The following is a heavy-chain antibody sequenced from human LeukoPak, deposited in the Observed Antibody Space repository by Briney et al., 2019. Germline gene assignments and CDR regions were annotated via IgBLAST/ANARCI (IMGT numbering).Heavy chain of an antibody. D-gene: IGHD3-3*01. CDR2: IKRKADGETT. CDR3: TTGGYDSANSYYSLFDN. J-gene: IGHJ4*02. V-gene: IGHV3-15*07. Sequence: PGGSLRLSCAASGFSFNDAWMNWVRQAPGKGLEWVGRIKRKADGETTDYAAPVKDRFTVSRDDSKNTLYLQMNSLKTVDTAVYYCTTGGYDSANSYYSLFDNWGQGTLVTVSS. CDR1: GFSFNDAW.